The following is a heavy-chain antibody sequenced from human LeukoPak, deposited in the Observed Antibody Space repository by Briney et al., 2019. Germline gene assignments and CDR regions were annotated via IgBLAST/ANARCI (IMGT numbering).Heavy chain of an antibody. J-gene: IGHJ4*02. D-gene: IGHD5/OR15-5a*01. V-gene: IGHV3-53*01. CDR1: GFTFTTHY. CDR3: ARAASVLGY. Sequence: GGPRRLSCAASGFTFTTHYRTWAGKGQGMGLEYVTHISSGGRSYYADSVKGRFTISKDISRNTLFLQFNSMRTEDSAVYYCARAASVLGYWGQGPLVTVSS. CDR2: ISSGGRS.